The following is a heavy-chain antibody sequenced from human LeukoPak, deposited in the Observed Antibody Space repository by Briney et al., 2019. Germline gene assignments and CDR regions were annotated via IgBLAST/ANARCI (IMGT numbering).Heavy chain of an antibody. V-gene: IGHV3-15*01. CDR3: TTGSGWYVDAFDI. CDR2: IKSKTDGGTT. CDR1: GFTFSSAW. D-gene: IGHD6-19*01. J-gene: IGHJ3*02. Sequence: GGSLRLSCAASGFTFSSAWMSWVRQAPGKGLEWVGRIKSKTDGGTTDYAAPVKGRFTISRDDSKNTLYLQMNSLKTEDTAVYYCTTGSGWYVDAFDIWGQGTMVTVSS.